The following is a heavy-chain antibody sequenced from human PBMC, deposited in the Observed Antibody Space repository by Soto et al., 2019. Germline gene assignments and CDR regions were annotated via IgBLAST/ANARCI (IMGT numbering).Heavy chain of an antibody. CDR1: GFTFSTYG. V-gene: IGHV3-23*01. J-gene: IGHJ6*03. Sequence: DVQLLESGGGLVQRGGSLSLSCAASGFTFSTYGMTWVRQAPGKGLEWVSYGGSGGSTYYADSVKGRFTISRDNSKNTLYLQMNSLRDEDTAVCYWVKFRGRAYHYYYMDVWGNGTTVTVSS. D-gene: IGHD3-16*01. CDR3: VKFRGRAYHYYYMDV. CDR2: YGGSGGST.